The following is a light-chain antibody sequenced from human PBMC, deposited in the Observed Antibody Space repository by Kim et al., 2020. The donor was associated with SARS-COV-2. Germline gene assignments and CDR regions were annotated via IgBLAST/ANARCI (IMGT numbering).Light chain of an antibody. CDR1: KLGDKF. CDR3: QAWDSTFVV. J-gene: IGLJ2*01. V-gene: IGLV3-1*01. CDR2: QDT. Sequence: VSPGQTASIPCSGDKLGDKFACWYQQKPGQSPVVVIYQDTKRPSGIPERFSGSNSGNTATLTISGTQAMDEADYYCQAWDSTFVVFGGGTQLTVL.